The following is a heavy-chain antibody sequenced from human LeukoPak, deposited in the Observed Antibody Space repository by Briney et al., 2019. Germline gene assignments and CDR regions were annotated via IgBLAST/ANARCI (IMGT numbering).Heavy chain of an antibody. Sequence: PEGSLRLSCAASGFTLSNYAMHWVRQPAGEGLEWVSALGTAGDTFYPGSVKGRFTISRDNAKKSLFLQMNSLRAEDTAVYYCARQNTPHGNFDYWGQGTLVTVSS. J-gene: IGHJ4*02. CDR2: LGTAGDT. D-gene: IGHD5-24*01. CDR1: GFTLSNYA. V-gene: IGHV3-13*01. CDR3: ARQNTPHGNFDY.